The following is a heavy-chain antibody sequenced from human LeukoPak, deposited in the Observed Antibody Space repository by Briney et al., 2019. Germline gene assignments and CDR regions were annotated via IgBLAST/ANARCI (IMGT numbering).Heavy chain of an antibody. CDR3: ARDDDDCSSTSCSPLAPGDWFDP. D-gene: IGHD2-2*01. V-gene: IGHV1-69*05. CDR1: GGTFSSYA. Sequence: VASVKVSCKASGGTFSSYAISWVRQAPGQGLEWMVGIIPIFGTANYAQKFQGRVTITTDESTSTAYMELSSLRSEDTAVYYCARDDDDCSSTSCSPLAPGDWFDPWGQGTLVTVSS. CDR2: IIPIFGTA. J-gene: IGHJ5*02.